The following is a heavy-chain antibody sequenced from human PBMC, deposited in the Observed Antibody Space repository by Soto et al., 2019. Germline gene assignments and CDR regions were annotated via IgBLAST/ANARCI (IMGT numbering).Heavy chain of an antibody. D-gene: IGHD6-13*01. CDR3: AREVAADGTFREDVFDI. CDR2: IIPIFTTT. CDR1: GGTSSNHA. V-gene: IGHV1-69*12. Sequence: QVHLVQSGAEVKKPGSSVKVSCKAPGGTSSNHAINWVRQAPGQGLEWMGRIIPIFTTTNYAQKCQGRVSMTADESTTTAYMELSSLKHDDTAVYYCAREVAADGTFREDVFDIWCQGTLVTVSS. J-gene: IGHJ3*02.